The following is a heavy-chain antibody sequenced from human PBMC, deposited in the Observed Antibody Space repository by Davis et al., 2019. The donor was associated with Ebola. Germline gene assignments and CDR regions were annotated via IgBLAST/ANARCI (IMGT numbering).Heavy chain of an antibody. V-gene: IGHV3-7*01. CDR1: GFTFSSFA. Sequence: GESLKISCAASGFTFSSFAMSWVRQAPGKGLEWVANIKQDGSEKYYVDSVKGRFTISRDNAKNTLYLQMNSLRAEDTAVYYCADGGERDYYYYGMDVWGQGTTVTVSS. D-gene: IGHD3-10*01. J-gene: IGHJ6*02. CDR2: IKQDGSEK. CDR3: ADGGERDYYYYGMDV.